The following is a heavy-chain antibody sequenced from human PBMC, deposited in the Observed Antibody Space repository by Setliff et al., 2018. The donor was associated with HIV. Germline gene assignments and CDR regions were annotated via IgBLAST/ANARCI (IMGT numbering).Heavy chain of an antibody. Sequence: ASVKVPCKASGYTLTTYGISWVRQAPGQGLQWMGWLNTETGNSMYAQGFTGRFVFSLDTSVSTAFLQINSLKAEDTAMYYCARVGSYWSTFDYWGQGALVTVS. CDR1: GYTLTTYG. J-gene: IGHJ4*02. V-gene: IGHV7-4-1*02. D-gene: IGHD1-26*01. CDR3: ARVGSYWSTFDY. CDR2: LNTETGNS.